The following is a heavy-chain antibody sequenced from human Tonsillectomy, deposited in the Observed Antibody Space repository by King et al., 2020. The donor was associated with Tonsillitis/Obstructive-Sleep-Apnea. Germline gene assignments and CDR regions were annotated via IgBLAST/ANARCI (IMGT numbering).Heavy chain of an antibody. D-gene: IGHD5/OR15-5a*01. V-gene: IGHV3-53*01. CDR2: IYGYGGT. CDR1: GFTFSTTH. Sequence: VQLVESGGGLIQPGGSLRLSCAAAGFTFSTTHLIWVRQAPGKGLEWGSVIYGYGGTYYADSVEGRFTVSRDNSKNTLYLQMNSLRADDTAVYYCARGILRYAGFDIWGQGTVVTVSS. CDR3: ARGILRYAGFDI. J-gene: IGHJ3*02.